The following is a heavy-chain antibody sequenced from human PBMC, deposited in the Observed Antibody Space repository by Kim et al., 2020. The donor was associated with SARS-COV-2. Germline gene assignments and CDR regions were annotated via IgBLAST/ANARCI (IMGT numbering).Heavy chain of an antibody. CDR2: ISSSGSTI. CDR1: GFTFSDYY. J-gene: IGHJ6*02. V-gene: IGHV3-11*01. CDR3: AREYPLYRPLYCSSTSCGMDV. D-gene: IGHD2-2*01. Sequence: GGSLRLSCAASGFTFSDYYMSWIRQAPGKGLEWVSYISSSGSTIYYADSVKGRFTISRDNAKNSLYLQMNSLRAEDTAVYYCAREYPLYRPLYCSSTSCGMDVWGQGTTVTVSS.